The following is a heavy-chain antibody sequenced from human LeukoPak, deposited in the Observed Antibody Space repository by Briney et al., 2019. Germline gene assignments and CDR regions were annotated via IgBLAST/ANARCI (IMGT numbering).Heavy chain of an antibody. J-gene: IGHJ6*03. V-gene: IGHV3-48*01. CDR1: GFTFSSYS. Sequence: PGGSLRLSCAAPGFTFSSYSMNWVRQAPGKGLEWVSYISRSSSTIYYADSVKGRFTISRDNAKNSLYLQMNSLRAEDTAVYYCARAVPDYYMDVWGKGTTVTVSS. CDR2: ISRSSSTI. CDR3: ARAVPDYYMDV.